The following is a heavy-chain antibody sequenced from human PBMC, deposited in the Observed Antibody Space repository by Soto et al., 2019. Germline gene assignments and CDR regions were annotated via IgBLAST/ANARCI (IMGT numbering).Heavy chain of an antibody. J-gene: IGHJ4*02. V-gene: IGHV3-23*01. D-gene: IGHD1-7*01. CDR1: GFTFSTHA. CDR3: ANGGWGTVLDY. CDR2: ISGSGDKT. Sequence: VQLLESGGGLVQPGGSLRLSCAASGFTFSTHAIIWARQAPGKGLEWVSVISGSGDKTYYADSVKGRFTISRDNSNDTVFLQMNILKVEGLAVYYGANGGWGTVLDYWGQGTLVTVSS.